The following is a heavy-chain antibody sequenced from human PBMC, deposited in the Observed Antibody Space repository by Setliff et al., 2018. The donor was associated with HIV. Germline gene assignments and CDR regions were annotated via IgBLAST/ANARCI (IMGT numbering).Heavy chain of an antibody. CDR1: GFTFSTYG. J-gene: IGHJ4*02. Sequence: GESPKISCAASGFTFSTYGMHWVRQAPGMGLEWVAFIRYDGNNENYADSVKGRFTISRDNSKNTLYLQMNSLRAEDTAVYYCGKDRYDNYVWGSYHGPDFWGQGTLVTVSS. CDR3: GKDRYDNYVWGSYHGPDF. V-gene: IGHV3-30*02. CDR2: IRYDGNNE. D-gene: IGHD3-16*01.